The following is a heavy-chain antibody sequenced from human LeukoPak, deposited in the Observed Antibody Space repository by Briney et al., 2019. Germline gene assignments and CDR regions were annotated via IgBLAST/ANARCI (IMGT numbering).Heavy chain of an antibody. V-gene: IGHV3-15*01. CDR2: FKTKSDGETT. J-gene: IGHJ5*02. CDR3: VTGVSP. D-gene: IGHD2-21*01. CDR1: GFTFSTAW. Sequence: GGSLRLSCAASGFTFSTAWVPWVRQAPGKGLEWVGRFKTKSDGETTDYAAPVKGRFIISRDASQNTLYLQMNSLQTDDTAVYYCVTGVSPWGQGTLVTVSS.